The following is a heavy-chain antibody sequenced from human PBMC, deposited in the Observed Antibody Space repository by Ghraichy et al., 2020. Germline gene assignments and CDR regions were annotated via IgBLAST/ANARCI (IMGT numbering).Heavy chain of an antibody. Sequence: SQTLSLTCTVSGGSISSYYWSWIRQPPGKGLEWIGYIYYSGSTNYNPSLKSRVTISVDTSKNQFSLKLSSVTAADTAVYYCARHMGGWSYYFDYWGQGTLVTVSS. CDR2: IYYSGST. D-gene: IGHD6-19*01. CDR1: GGSISSYY. J-gene: IGHJ4*02. V-gene: IGHV4-59*08. CDR3: ARHMGGWSYYFDY.